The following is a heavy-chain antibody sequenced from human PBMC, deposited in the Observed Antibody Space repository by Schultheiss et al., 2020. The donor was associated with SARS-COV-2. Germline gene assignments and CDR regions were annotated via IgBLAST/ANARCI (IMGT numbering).Heavy chain of an antibody. D-gene: IGHD3-10*01. CDR2: ISPYNGNT. J-gene: IGHJ4*02. Sequence: ASVKVSCKASGDTFNNYAVSWVRQAPGQGLEWMGWISPYNGNTNYAQKLQARLTLTTDTSTSTAYMELGSLTSDDAAVYYCARHGSGSLPWGQGTLVTVSS. CDR1: GDTFNNYA. V-gene: IGHV1-18*01. CDR3: ARHGSGSLP.